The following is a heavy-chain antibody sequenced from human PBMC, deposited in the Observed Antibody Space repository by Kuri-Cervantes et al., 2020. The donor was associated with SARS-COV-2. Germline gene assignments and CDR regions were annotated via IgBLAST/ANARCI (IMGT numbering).Heavy chain of an antibody. J-gene: IGHJ4*02. V-gene: IGHV1-46*01. CDR1: GYTFPSYY. CDR2: INPSGGST. CDR3: ARYGGSGRSLRGYFDY. Sequence: ASVKVSCKASGYTFPSYYMHWVRQAPGQGLEWMGIINPSGGSTSYAQKFQGRVTMTRDTSMSTVYMELSSLRSEDTAVYYCARYGGSGRSLRGYFDYWGQGTLVTVSS. D-gene: IGHD3-10*01.